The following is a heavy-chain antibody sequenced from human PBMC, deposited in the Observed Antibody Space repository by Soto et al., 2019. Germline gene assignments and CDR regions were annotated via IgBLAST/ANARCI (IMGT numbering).Heavy chain of an antibody. J-gene: IGHJ3*02. CDR3: ARDGGLYYDSSGYYSVI. V-gene: IGHV1-18*01. CDR1: GYTFTSYG. Sequence: QVQLVQSGAEVKKPGATEKVSCETSGYTFTSYGISWVRQAPGQGLEWMGWISGYNAATNYAHKHQGRVTMTTDTSTSTAYMELRNLRSDDTAVYYCARDGGLYYDSSGYYSVIWGQGTMVTVSS. CDR2: ISGYNAAT. D-gene: IGHD3-22*01.